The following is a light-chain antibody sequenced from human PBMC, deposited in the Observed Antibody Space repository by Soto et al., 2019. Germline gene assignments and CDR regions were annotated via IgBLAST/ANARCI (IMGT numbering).Light chain of an antibody. CDR1: QNISVW. CDR2: GAA. V-gene: IGKV3-15*01. CDR3: QQYNNWPRT. Sequence: MTQSPSTLSASVGDGVTITCRASQNISVWLAWYQQRPGQTPRLLIFGAATRATGIPARFSGSGSGTEFTLTISSLQSEDFAVYYCQQYNNWPRTFGQGTKLEIK. J-gene: IGKJ2*01.